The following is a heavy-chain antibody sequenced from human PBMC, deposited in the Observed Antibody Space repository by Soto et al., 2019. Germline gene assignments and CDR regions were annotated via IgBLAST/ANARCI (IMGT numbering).Heavy chain of an antibody. J-gene: IGHJ4*02. Sequence: EVQLVESGGGLVQPGGSLRLSCAASGFTVSSNYMSWVRQAPGKGLEWVSVIYSGGSTYYADSVKGRFTISRHNYKNTLYLQMNSLRAEDTAVYYCARVEVESSGWTDYWGQGTLVTVSS. CDR3: ARVEVESSGWTDY. D-gene: IGHD6-19*01. CDR2: IYSGGST. V-gene: IGHV3-53*04. CDR1: GFTVSSNY.